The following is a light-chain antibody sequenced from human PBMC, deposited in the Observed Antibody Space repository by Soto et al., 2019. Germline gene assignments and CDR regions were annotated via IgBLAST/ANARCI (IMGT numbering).Light chain of an antibody. Sequence: EIVLTQSPGTLSLSPGERATLSCRASQSVGSTYLAWYQQKPGQAPKLLIYGVSSRSTGIPDRFSGSWSGTDFTLTISRLEPEDFAVYYCQQYGTSPLTFGPGTKVDI. CDR1: QSVGSTY. J-gene: IGKJ3*01. CDR3: QQYGTSPLT. V-gene: IGKV3-20*01. CDR2: GVS.